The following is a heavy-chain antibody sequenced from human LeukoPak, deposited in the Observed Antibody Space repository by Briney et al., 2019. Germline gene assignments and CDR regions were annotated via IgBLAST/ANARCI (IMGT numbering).Heavy chain of an antibody. V-gene: IGHV4-39*07. D-gene: IGHD6-6*01. J-gene: IGHJ6*03. CDR1: GGSISSSSYY. CDR3: ARQTPSPPYYFYYYMDV. CDR2: IYYSGST. Sequence: SETLSLTCTVSGGSISSSSYYWGWIRQPPGKGLEWIGSIYYSGSTYYNPSLKSRVTISVDTSKNQFSLKLSSVTAADTAVYYCARQTPSPPYYFYYYMDVWGKGTTVTVSS.